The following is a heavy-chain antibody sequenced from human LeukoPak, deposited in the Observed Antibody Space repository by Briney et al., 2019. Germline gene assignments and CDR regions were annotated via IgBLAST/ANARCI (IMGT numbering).Heavy chain of an antibody. D-gene: IGHD2-2*01. V-gene: IGHV3-23*01. J-gene: IGHJ3*02. Sequence: GGSLRLSCAASGFTFSSYAMSWVRQAPGKGLEWVSAISGSGGSTYYADSVKGRFTISRDNSKNTLYLQMNSLRAKDTAVYYCAKGPYCSSTSCYLDAFDIWGQGTMVTVSS. CDR3: AKGPYCSSTSCYLDAFDI. CDR1: GFTFSSYA. CDR2: ISGSGGST.